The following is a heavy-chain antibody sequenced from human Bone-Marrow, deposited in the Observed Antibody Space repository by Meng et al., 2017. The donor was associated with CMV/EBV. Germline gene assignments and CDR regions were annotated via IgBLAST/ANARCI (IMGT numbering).Heavy chain of an antibody. V-gene: IGHV4-39*07. D-gene: IGHD3-3*01. CDR3: ARALRQYDDFWGGYYTPFDL. Sequence: SETLSLTCTVSGGSITSSDYYWAWIRQAPGKGPEWIASIYYSGSTYYNPSLKSRVAISIDTSLKQFSLKVKAVAAADSAVYYCARALRQYDDFWGGYYTPFDLWGQGTLVTVSS. CDR2: IYYSGST. CDR1: GGSITSSDYY. J-gene: IGHJ4*02.